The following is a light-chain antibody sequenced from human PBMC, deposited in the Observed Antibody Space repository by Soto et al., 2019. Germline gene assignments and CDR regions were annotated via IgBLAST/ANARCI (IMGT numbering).Light chain of an antibody. Sequence: GDRVTITCRASQGISSYLAWYDQKPGKAPKLLIYTASTLQSAVPSRFSGSGSGTEFTLTISSLQPEDFATYYCQQLNSYPLTFGGGTKVDIK. CDR1: QGISSY. CDR3: QQLNSYPLT. CDR2: TAS. V-gene: IGKV1-9*01. J-gene: IGKJ4*01.